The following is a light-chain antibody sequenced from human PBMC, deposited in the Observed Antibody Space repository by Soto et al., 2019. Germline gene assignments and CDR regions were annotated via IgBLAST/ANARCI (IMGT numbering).Light chain of an antibody. V-gene: IGKV3-15*01. CDR2: GAS. J-gene: IGKJ5*01. Sequence: MVMTQAPAAPSLPPGEGDTLSCPASQSVGNSLAWYQQKPGQAPRLXXYGASTRVTGIPARFSGIVSGTEFTLTITRLQSEDFAAYDGQQYKKWPEYTFGQGTRLEIK. CDR1: QSVGNS. CDR3: QQYKKWPEYT.